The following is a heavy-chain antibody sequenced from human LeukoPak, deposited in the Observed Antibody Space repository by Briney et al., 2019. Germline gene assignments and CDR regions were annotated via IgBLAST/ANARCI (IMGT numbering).Heavy chain of an antibody. Sequence: SVKVSCKASGGTFSSYAISWVRQAPGQGLEWMGGIIPIFGTANYAQKFQGRVTITADESTSTAYMELSSLRSEDTAVYYCARDSTVVTREGAYYYGMDVWGQGTTVTVSS. V-gene: IGHV1-69*13. D-gene: IGHD4-23*01. J-gene: IGHJ6*02. CDR3: ARDSTVVTREGAYYYGMDV. CDR1: GGTFSSYA. CDR2: IIPIFGTA.